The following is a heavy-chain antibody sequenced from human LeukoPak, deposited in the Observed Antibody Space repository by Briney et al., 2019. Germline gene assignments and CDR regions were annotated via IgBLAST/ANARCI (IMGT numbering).Heavy chain of an antibody. Sequence: GGSLRLSCAASGFTVSSNYMSWVRQAPGKGLEWVGRIKSKTDGGTTDYAAPVKGRFTISRDDSKNTLYLQMNSLKTEDTAVYYCTRDAVTANGYFDYWGQGTLVTVSS. CDR3: TRDAVTANGYFDY. V-gene: IGHV3-15*01. CDR2: IKSKTDGGTT. J-gene: IGHJ4*02. D-gene: IGHD2-21*02. CDR1: GFTVSSNY.